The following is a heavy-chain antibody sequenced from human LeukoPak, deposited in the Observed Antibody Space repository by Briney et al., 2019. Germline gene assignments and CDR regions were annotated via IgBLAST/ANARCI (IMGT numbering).Heavy chain of an antibody. Sequence: GSLKLSCAASRFHFSNYWMHWVRPAPGKGLVWVSRVKSDGSNPSYADSVKGRFTISRDNAENMLYLQMNTLGAEDTAVYYCARYVVARSGILDYWGQGTLVTVSS. CDR2: VKSDGSNP. J-gene: IGHJ4*02. V-gene: IGHV3-74*01. D-gene: IGHD3-10*01. CDR1: RFHFSNYW. CDR3: ARYVVARSGILDY.